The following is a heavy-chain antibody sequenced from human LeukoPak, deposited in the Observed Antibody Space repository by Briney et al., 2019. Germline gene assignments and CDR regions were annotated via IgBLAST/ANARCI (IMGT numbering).Heavy chain of an antibody. CDR2: ISSSGNTI. CDR3: ARGAFDHVWGSYYHFYFHMDV. J-gene: IGHJ6*03. V-gene: IGHV3-48*03. D-gene: IGHD3-16*01. CDR1: GFTFNYYE. Sequence: GGSLRLSCEASGFTFNYYEMNWVRQTPGKGLEWILYISSSGNTIFYADSVKGRFTVSRDNAKKSLYLQMNSLRVEDTAVYYCARGAFDHVWGSYYHFYFHMDVWGKGTTVSVSS.